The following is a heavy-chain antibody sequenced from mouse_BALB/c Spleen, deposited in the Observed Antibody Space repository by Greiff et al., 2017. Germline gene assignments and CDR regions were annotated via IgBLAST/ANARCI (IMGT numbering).Heavy chain of an antibody. V-gene: IGHV1-15*01. CDR2: IDPETGGT. Sequence: VQVVESGAELVRPGASVTLSCKASGYTFTDYEMHWVKQTPVHGLEWIGAIDPETGGTAYNQKFKGKATLTADKSSSTAYMELRSLTSEDSAVYYCTNYGSSPAWFAYWGQGTLVTVSA. D-gene: IGHD1-1*01. J-gene: IGHJ3*01. CDR3: TNYGSSPAWFAY. CDR1: GYTFTDYE.